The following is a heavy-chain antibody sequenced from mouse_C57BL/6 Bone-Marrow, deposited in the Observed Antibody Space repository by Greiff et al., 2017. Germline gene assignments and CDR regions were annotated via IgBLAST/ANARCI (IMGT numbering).Heavy chain of an antibody. J-gene: IGHJ1*03. Sequence: QVQLQQPGAELVKPGASVKLSCKASGYTFTSYWMQWVKQRPGQGLEWLGGIDPSDGHTNYNQKFMGKATLTVATSSSTAYMQHSSLTSEDSAVYYCGRGVANRAYWYWDVWDRGAKGTV. D-gene: IGHD3-3*01. CDR2: IDPSDGHT. CDR3: GRGVANRAYWYWDV. V-gene: IGHV1-50*01. CDR1: GYTFTSYW.